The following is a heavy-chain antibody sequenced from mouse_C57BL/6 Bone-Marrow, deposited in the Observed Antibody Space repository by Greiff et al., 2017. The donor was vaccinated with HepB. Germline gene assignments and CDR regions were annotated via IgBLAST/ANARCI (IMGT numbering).Heavy chain of an antibody. CDR1: GYTFTSYW. D-gene: IGHD2-3*01. CDR2: IDPSDSYT. CDR3: ARWGWLLPFDY. V-gene: IGHV1-69*01. J-gene: IGHJ2*01. Sequence: VKLQQPGAELVMPGASVKLSCKASGYTFTSYWMHWVKQRPGQGLEWIGEIDPSDSYTNYNQKFKGKSTLTVDKSSSTAYMQLSSLTSEDSAVYYCARWGWLLPFDYWGQGTTLTVSS.